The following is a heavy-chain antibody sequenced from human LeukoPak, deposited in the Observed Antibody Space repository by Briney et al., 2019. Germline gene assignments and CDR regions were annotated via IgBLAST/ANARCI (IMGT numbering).Heavy chain of an antibody. CDR3: ARSPIFGVVI. D-gene: IGHD3-3*01. CDR2: ISSSGSTI. J-gene: IGHJ3*02. Sequence: GGSLRLSCAASGFTFSSYEMNWVRQAPGKGLEWVSYISSSGSTIYYADSVKGRFTISRDNAKNSLYLQMNSLRAEDTAVYNCARSPIFGVVIWGQGTMVTVSS. CDR1: GFTFSSYE. V-gene: IGHV3-48*03.